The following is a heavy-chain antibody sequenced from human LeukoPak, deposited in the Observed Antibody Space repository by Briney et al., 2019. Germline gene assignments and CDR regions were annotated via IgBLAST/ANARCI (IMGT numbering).Heavy chain of an antibody. V-gene: IGHV4-4*07. CDR1: GGSISSYY. D-gene: IGHD3-3*01. J-gene: IGHJ3*02. CDR2: IYTSGST. CDR3: AREETDYDFWSGYYTPDAFDI. Sequence: SETLSLTCTVSGGSISSYYWSWIRQPAGKGLEWIGRIYTSGSTNYNPSLKSRVTMSVDTSKNQFSLKLSSVTAADTAVYYCAREETDYDFWSGYYTPDAFDIWGQGTMVTVSS.